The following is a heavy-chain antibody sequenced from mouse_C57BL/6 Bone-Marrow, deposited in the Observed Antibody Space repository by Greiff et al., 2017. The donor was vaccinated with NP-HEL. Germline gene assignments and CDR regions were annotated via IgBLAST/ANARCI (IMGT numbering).Heavy chain of an antibody. Sequence: VQLQQSGPELVKPGASVKISCKASGYSFTGYYMNWVKQSPEKSLEWIGEINPSTGGTTYNQKFKAKATLTVDKSSSTAYMQLKSLTSEDSAVYYGARRRLRLYYFDYWGQGTTLTVSS. CDR3: ARRRLRLYYFDY. D-gene: IGHD2-2*01. CDR1: GYSFTGYY. CDR2: INPSTGGT. J-gene: IGHJ2*01. V-gene: IGHV1-42*01.